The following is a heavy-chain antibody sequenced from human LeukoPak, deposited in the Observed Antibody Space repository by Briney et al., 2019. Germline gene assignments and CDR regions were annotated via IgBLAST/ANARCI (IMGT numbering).Heavy chain of an antibody. J-gene: IGHJ4*02. D-gene: IGHD3-16*01. CDR1: NXSIRNYY. V-gene: IGHV4-59*01. CDR2: IYYSGST. CDR3: ARISWAATHFDY. Sequence: SETLSLTCTVSNXSIRNYYWSWIRQPPGKGREWIGYIYYSGSTNYNPSLKSRVTISLDTSKKQFSLKLSSVTAADTAMYYCARISWAATHFDYWGQGTLVTVSS.